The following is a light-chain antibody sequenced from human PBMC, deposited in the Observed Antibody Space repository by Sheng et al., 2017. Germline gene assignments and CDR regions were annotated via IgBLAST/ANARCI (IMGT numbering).Light chain of an antibody. CDR2: DVT. CDR1: SSDVGSYNL. V-gene: IGLV2-23*02. Sequence: QSALTQPASVSGSPGQSITISCTGTSSDVGSYNLVSWYQHHPGKAPKLLIYDVTKRPSGVSIRFSWLQVWQHGLLTISGLQADDEADYYCSSYASSFRVFGGGTKLTVL. CDR3: SSYASSFRV. J-gene: IGLJ3*02.